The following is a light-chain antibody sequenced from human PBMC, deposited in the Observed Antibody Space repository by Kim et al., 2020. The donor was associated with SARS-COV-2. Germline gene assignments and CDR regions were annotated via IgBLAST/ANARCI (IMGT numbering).Light chain of an antibody. Sequence: SASVGDRVTSTCRASQSISSWLAWYQQQPGKAPKLLIYQASTLESGVPSTFSGSGSGTEFSLTISSLQPDDFATYYCQHYNSYPYTFGQGTKLEI. CDR1: QSISSW. CDR2: QAS. J-gene: IGKJ2*01. CDR3: QHYNSYPYT. V-gene: IGKV1-5*01.